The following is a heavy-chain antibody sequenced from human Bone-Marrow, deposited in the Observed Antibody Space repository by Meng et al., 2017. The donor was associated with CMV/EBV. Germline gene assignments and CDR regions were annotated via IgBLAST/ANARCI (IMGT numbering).Heavy chain of an antibody. J-gene: IGHJ3*02. D-gene: IGHD2-21*02. CDR1: TYTLTEYS. CDR2: LESKDGET. CDR3: ATRDEGGAFDI. Sequence: VQLVQSGAGVKKPRAAVQVPCKASTYTLTEYSMHRVIQAPGKRVEGMVGLESKDGETIYAQKFQGRVTMTEDTSTDTAYMELSSLSSEDTAVYYCATRDEGGAFDILGQGTMVTVSS. V-gene: IGHV1-24*01.